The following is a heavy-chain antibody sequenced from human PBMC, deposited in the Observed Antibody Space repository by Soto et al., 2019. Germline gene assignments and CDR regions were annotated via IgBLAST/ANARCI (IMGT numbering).Heavy chain of an antibody. D-gene: IGHD4-17*01. V-gene: IGHV4-31*03. CDR2: IYYSGST. Sequence: QVQLQESGPGLVKPSQTLSLTCTVSGVSISSGGYYWSWIRQHPGKGLEWIGYIYYSGSTYYKPSLKSRVTISVDTSKNQFSLKLSSVTAADTAVYYCARGGDYGGPHDAFDIWGQGTMVTVSS. J-gene: IGHJ3*02. CDR1: GVSISSGGYY. CDR3: ARGGDYGGPHDAFDI.